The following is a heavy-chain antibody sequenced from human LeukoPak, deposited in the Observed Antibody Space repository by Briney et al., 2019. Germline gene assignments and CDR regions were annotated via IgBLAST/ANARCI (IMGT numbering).Heavy chain of an antibody. CDR1: GFTFSSYA. CDR2: ISGSGGST. V-gene: IGHV3-23*01. CDR3: AKDRVTVVVPAAITPNWFDP. J-gene: IGHJ5*02. D-gene: IGHD2-2*01. Sequence: PGGSLRLSCAASGFTFSSYAMSWVRQAPGKGLEWVSAISGSGGSTYYADSVKGRFTISRDNSKNTLYLQMNSLRAEDTAVYYCAKDRVTVVVPAAITPNWFDPWGQGTLVTVSS.